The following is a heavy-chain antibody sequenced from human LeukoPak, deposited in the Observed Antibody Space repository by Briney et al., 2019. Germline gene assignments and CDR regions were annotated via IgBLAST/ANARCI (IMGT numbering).Heavy chain of an antibody. CDR3: ASNGGYCSSTRCYDGGDYYYYYMDV. CDR2: IIPIFGTA. Sequence: SVKVSCKASGGTFSSYAISWVRQAPGQGLEWRGGIIPIFGTANYAQNFQGRVTITADESTSTSHMDLSSLRSEDTAVYYCASNGGYCSSTRCYDGGDYYYYYMDVWGKGTTVTVSS. CDR1: GGTFSSYA. V-gene: IGHV1-69*13. D-gene: IGHD2-2*01. J-gene: IGHJ6*03.